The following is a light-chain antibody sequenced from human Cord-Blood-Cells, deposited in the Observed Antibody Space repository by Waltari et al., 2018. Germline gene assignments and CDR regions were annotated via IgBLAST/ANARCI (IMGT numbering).Light chain of an antibody. CDR1: QSVLYSSNNKNY. J-gene: IGKJ3*01. Sequence: DIVMTQSPDSLGVSLGERATINCKSSQSVLYSSNNKNYLAWYQQKPGQPPKLLIYWASTRESGVPDRVSGSGSGTDFTLTISILQAEDVAVYYCQQYYSTPLTFGPGTKVDIK. V-gene: IGKV4-1*01. CDR3: QQYYSTPLT. CDR2: WAS.